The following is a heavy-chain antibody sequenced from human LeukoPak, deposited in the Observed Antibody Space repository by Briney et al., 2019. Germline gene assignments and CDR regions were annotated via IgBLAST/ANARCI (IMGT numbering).Heavy chain of an antibody. D-gene: IGHD2-2*01. V-gene: IGHV4-59*08. CDR1: GGSISGYY. J-gene: IGHJ4*02. Sequence: SETLPLTCTVSGGSISGYYWSWIRQPPGKGLEWIGYIYSSGSTKYSPSLKSRVTMSVDTSKNQFSLKLTSVTAADTAVYYCARYYCSGTCYHFDYWGQGTLVTVSS. CDR2: IYSSGST. CDR3: ARYYCSGTCYHFDY.